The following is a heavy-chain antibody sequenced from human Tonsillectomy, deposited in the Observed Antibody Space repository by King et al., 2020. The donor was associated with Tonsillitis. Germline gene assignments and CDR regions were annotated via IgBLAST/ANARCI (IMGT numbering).Heavy chain of an antibody. CDR1: GGSISPYY. J-gene: IGHJ5*02. Sequence: MQLQESGPGLVKPSETLSLTCSVSGGSISPYYWSWIRQPPGKGLEWIGYIYYAGTTSYNPSLRSRVTISVDTSTNQFSLELNSVTAADTAVYYCAKGDYSNYGSWGQGALVTVSS. CDR3: AKGDYSNYGS. V-gene: IGHV4-59*01. D-gene: IGHD4-11*01. CDR2: IYYAGTT.